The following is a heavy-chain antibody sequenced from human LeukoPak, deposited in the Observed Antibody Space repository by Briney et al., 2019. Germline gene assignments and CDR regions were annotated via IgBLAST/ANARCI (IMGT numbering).Heavy chain of an antibody. CDR3: AKSRSAYARVDGFDM. D-gene: IGHD3-3*01. Sequence: GGSLRISCAAPGFTFRSYAMHWVRQAPGKGLEWVAVISFDGSNKYYADSVKGRFTISRDNSKSTLYLQMNSLRAEDTALYYCAKSRSAYARVDGFDMWGQGTMVTVSS. V-gene: IGHV3-30*04. CDR2: ISFDGSNK. CDR1: GFTFRSYA. J-gene: IGHJ3*02.